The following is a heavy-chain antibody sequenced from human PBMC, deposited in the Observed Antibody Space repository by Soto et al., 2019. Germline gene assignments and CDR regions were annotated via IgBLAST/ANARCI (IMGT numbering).Heavy chain of an antibody. CDR3: AKDSVDGHFVYYGMDV. J-gene: IGHJ6*02. CDR2: ISGSGGST. V-gene: IGHV3-23*01. D-gene: IGHD6-19*01. CDR1: GFTFSSYA. Sequence: GSLRLSCAASGFTFSSYAMSWVRQAPGKGLEWVSAISGSGGSTYYADSVKGRFTISRDNSKNTLYLQMNSLRAEDTAVYYCAKDSVDGHFVYYGMDVWGQGTTVTVSS.